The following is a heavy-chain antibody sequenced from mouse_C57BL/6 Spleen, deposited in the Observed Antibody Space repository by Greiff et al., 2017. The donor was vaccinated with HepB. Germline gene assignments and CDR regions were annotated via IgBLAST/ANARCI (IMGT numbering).Heavy chain of an antibody. CDR3: AMGGSNYAYAMDY. Sequence: QVQLQQPGAELVKPGASVKVSCKASGYTFTSYWMHWVKQRPGQGLEWIARIHPSDSDTNYNQKFKGKVTLTGDKSSSTAFMQHSSLTSEDSAVYYCAMGGSNYAYAMDYWGQGTTVTVSS. J-gene: IGHJ4*01. D-gene: IGHD2-5*01. CDR2: IHPSDSDT. CDR1: GYTFTSYW. V-gene: IGHV1-74*01.